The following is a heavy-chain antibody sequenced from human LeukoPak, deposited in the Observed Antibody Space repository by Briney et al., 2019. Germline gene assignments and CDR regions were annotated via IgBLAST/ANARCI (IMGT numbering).Heavy chain of an antibody. CDR3: AKFISNGFDI. V-gene: IGHV3-23*01. CDR1: GFAFSSYA. CDR2: ISGSGGNT. D-gene: IGHD3-10*01. J-gene: IGHJ3*02. Sequence: GGSLRLSCAASGFAFSSYAMSWVRQAPGKGLEWVSSISGSGGNTYYADSVKGRFTISRDNSKNTLYLQMNSLRAEDTAVYYCAKFISNGFDIWGQGTMVTVSS.